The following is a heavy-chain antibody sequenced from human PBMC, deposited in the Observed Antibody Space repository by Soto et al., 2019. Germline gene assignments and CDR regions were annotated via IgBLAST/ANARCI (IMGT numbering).Heavy chain of an antibody. CDR2: IKFDGSTT. D-gene: IGHD5-18*01. J-gene: IGHJ6*02. Sequence: LRLSCVASGFTFSTYWMHWVRQAPGKGLVWVSRIKFDGSTTSYADSVKGRFTISRDNAKNTVYLQMNSLRAEDTGVYYCARGIRNYYVVDCRGQRTTVTVSS. V-gene: IGHV3-74*01. CDR3: ARGIRNYYVVDC. CDR1: GFTFSTYW.